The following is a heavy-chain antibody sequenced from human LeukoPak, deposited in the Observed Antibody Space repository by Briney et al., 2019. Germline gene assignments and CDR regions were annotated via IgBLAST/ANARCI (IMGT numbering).Heavy chain of an antibody. CDR2: IGYDGNNK. J-gene: IGHJ4*02. Sequence: PGGSLRLSCAASGFTFSSYVVHWVRQAPGKGLEWVAFIGYDGNNKYYADSVKGRFTISRDSSKNTLYLQMNSLRAEDDTAVYYCATRNFDDSGIYALGYWGQGTLVTVSS. V-gene: IGHV3-30*02. D-gene: IGHD3-10*01. CDR1: GFTFSSYV. CDR3: ATRNFDDSGIYALGY.